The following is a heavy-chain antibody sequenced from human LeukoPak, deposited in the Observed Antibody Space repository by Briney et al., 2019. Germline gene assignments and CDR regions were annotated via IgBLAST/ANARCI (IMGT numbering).Heavy chain of an antibody. V-gene: IGHV3-33*01. Sequence: GRSLRLSCAASGFTFSTYGMHWVRQAPGKGPEWVAVIWYDGSDKYYADSVKGRFTISRDNSKNTLYLQMNSLRAEDTAVYYCARDSIRDGYNSDYFDYWGQGTLVTVSS. D-gene: IGHD5-24*01. CDR3: ARDSIRDGYNSDYFDY. CDR2: IWYDGSDK. J-gene: IGHJ4*02. CDR1: GFTFSTYG.